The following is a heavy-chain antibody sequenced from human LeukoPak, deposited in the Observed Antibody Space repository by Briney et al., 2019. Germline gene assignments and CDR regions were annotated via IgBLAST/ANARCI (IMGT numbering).Heavy chain of an antibody. V-gene: IGHV3-15*01. Sequence: GGSLRLSCAASGFTFSDAWMSWVRQAPGMGPEWVGRIKSKTDGGTTDYAAPVKGRFTISRDDSKTTLYLQINSLKTEDTAVYYCTADMPASPRAADYWGQGTLVTVSS. CDR3: TADMPASPRAADY. D-gene: IGHD2-15*01. J-gene: IGHJ4*02. CDR1: GFTFSDAW. CDR2: IKSKTDGGTT.